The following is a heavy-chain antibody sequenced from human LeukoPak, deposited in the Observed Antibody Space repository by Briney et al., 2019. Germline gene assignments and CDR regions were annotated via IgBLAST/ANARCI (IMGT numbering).Heavy chain of an antibody. J-gene: IGHJ4*02. CDR2: TYYRSKWYN. D-gene: IGHD6-13*01. V-gene: IGHV6-1*01. CDR1: GDRDSSNSAA. CDR3: ARATIAAAGPYFDY. Sequence: SQTLSLTCAISGDRDSSNSAAWHWIRQSPSRGLEWLGRTYYRSKWYNDYAVSVKSRITINPDTSKNQFSLQLNSVTPEDTAVYYCARATIAAAGPYFDYWGQGTLVTVSS.